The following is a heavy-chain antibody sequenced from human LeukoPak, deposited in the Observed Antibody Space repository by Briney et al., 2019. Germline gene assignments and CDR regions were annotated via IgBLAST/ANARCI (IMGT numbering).Heavy chain of an antibody. CDR1: GYTFTDYY. V-gene: IGHV1-2*02. Sequence: ASMKVSCKASGYTFTDYYIHWVRQAPGQGLEWMGWINPNSGGTNYAQKFQGRVTMTRDTSISTAYMELSRLRSDDTAVYYCARDLVGATTDWFDPWGQGTLVTVSS. D-gene: IGHD1-26*01. CDR2: INPNSGGT. J-gene: IGHJ5*02. CDR3: ARDLVGATTDWFDP.